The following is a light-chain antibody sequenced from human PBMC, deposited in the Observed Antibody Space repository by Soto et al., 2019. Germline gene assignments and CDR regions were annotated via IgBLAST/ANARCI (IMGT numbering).Light chain of an antibody. CDR2: DTS. V-gene: IGKV3-11*01. J-gene: IGKJ4*01. CDR1: QSVGGS. Sequence: EIVLTQSPATLSLSPGDRATLSCRASQSVGGSLAWYQQKPGQAPRLVIYDTSKRATGIPARFSGSGSGKDFTLTISGLEPEDFAVYYCQHRRDWPLSFGGGTKVEIK. CDR3: QHRRDWPLS.